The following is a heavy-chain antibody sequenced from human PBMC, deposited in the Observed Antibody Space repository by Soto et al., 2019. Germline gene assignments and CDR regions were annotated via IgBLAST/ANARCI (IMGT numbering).Heavy chain of an antibody. J-gene: IGHJ5*02. V-gene: IGHV3-21*01. D-gene: IGHD3-10*01. CDR3: TRDAAITMVIAFNWFDP. CDR2: ISSSSSYI. CDR1: GFTFNSYS. Sequence: PGGSLRLSCAASGFTFNSYSMNWVRQAPGKGLEWVSSISSSSSYIYYADSVKGRFTISRDNAKNSLFLQMNSLRAEDTALYYCTRDAAITMVIAFNWFDPWGQGTLVTVSS.